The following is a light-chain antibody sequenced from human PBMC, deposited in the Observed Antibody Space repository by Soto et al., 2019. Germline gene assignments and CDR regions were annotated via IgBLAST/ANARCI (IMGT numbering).Light chain of an antibody. CDR2: GAS. CDR3: QQYGYSPIT. Sequence: EIVMTQAPATLFVSPGERATLSCRASQSVSSNLDWYQQKPGQAHRLLIYGASSRDTGIPDRFSGSGSGTDVTLTISRLETEDFELYYCQQYGYSPITFGQGTRWRL. CDR1: QSVSSN. V-gene: IGKV3D-15*01. J-gene: IGKJ5*01.